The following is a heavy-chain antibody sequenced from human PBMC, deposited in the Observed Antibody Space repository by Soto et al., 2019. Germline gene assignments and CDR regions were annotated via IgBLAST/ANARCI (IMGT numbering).Heavy chain of an antibody. V-gene: IGHV1-2*04. D-gene: IGHD6-19*01. CDR2: INPNSGGT. Sequence: ASVKVSCKASGYTFTGYYMHWVRQAPGQGLEWMGWINPNSGGTNYAQKFQGWVTMTRDTSISTAYMELSRLRSDDTAVYYCARGHSDSSGTMDVWGKGTTVTVSS. CDR3: ARGHSDSSGTMDV. J-gene: IGHJ6*03. CDR1: GYTFTGYY.